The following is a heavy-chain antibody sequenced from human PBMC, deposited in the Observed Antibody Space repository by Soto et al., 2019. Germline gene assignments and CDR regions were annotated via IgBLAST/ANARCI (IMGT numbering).Heavy chain of an antibody. CDR2: ISGSDPGT. CDR3: AKAPVGSCRGSICYAFDY. J-gene: IGHJ4*02. CDR1: GFTFSTYA. Sequence: EVQLLESGGGLVQPGGSLRLSCAAYGFTFSTYAMSWVRQAPGKRLEWVSAISGSDPGTYHADSVRGRFTISRDNSKNTLYLQMNSLRAEDSAIYYCAKAPVGSCRGSICYAFDYWGQGTLVTVSS. V-gene: IGHV3-23*01. D-gene: IGHD2-2*01.